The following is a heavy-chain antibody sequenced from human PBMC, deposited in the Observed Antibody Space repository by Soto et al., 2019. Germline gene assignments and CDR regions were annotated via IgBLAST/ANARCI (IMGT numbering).Heavy chain of an antibody. CDR2: ISGTDGST. D-gene: IGHD2-2*01. V-gene: IGHV3-23*01. CDR3: AKYLAPCPSTGRWFEL. CDR1: GFTFSNYA. Sequence: GGSLRLACAASGFTFSNYAMTWVRQAPGKGLEWVSIISGTDGSTSYADSVKGRFTISRDNSKSTLYLQMNSLRAEDTAVYYCAKYLAPCPSTGRWFELWGQGTLVTVSS. J-gene: IGHJ5*02.